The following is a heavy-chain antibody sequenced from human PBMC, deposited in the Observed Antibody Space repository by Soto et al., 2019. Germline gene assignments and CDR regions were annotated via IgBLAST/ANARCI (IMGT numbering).Heavy chain of an antibody. V-gene: IGHV3-23*01. CDR2: FSGSDDST. CDR3: AKTGGRYIWNPFDY. Sequence: GGSLRLSCAASGFTFSTYAMNWVRQAPGKGLEWVSSFSGSDDSTHYADSVKGRFTISRDNSKDTLYLQMDSLRADDTAVYYCAKTGGRYIWNPFDYWGQGTLVTVSS. D-gene: IGHD1-20*01. J-gene: IGHJ4*02. CDR1: GFTFSTYA.